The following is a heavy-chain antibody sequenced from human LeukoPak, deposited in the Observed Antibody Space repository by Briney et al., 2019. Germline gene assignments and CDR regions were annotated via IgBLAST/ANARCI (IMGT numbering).Heavy chain of an antibody. V-gene: IGHV1-18*01. CDR3: AREGYGDYGGIDY. J-gene: IGHJ4*02. CDR2: ISANNGNT. Sequence: ASVKVSCKASGYTFTSKGISWVRQAPGQGLEWMGWISANNGNTNYAQKLQGRVTMTTDTSTNTAYMELSRLRSDDTAVYYCAREGYGDYGGIDYWGQGTLVTVSS. D-gene: IGHD4-17*01. CDR1: GYTFTSKG.